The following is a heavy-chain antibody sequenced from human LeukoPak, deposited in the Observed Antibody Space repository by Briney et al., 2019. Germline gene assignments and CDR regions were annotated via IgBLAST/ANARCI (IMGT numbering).Heavy chain of an antibody. D-gene: IGHD4-17*01. Sequence: PGGSLRLSCAASGFAFSSYSMNWVRQAPERGLQWVSAITGSGAGTYYEDSVKGRFTISRDNSKNTLYLQMNSLRAEDTAIYYCAKDPNGDYVGAFDSWGQGTMVTVSS. CDR3: AKDPNGDYVGAFDS. CDR1: GFAFSSYS. J-gene: IGHJ3*02. V-gene: IGHV3-23*01. CDR2: ITGSGAGT.